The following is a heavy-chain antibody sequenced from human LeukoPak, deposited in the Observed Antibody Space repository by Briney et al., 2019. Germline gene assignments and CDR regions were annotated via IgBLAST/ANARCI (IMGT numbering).Heavy chain of an antibody. D-gene: IGHD3-3*01. CDR3: ARGGRDTSEYYDFWSGSNRLYYYYYMDV. V-gene: IGHV4-38-2*02. CDR1: GYSISSGYY. Sequence: SETLSLTCTVSGYSISSGYYWGWIRQPPGKGLEWIGSIYHSGSTYYNPSLKSRVTISVDTSKNQFSLKLSSVTAAETAVYYCARGGRDTSEYYDFWSGSNRLYYYYYMDVWGKGTTVTVSS. J-gene: IGHJ6*03. CDR2: IYHSGST.